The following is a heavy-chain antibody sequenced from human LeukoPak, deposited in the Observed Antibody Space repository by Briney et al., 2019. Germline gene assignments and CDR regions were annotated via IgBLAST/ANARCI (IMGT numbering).Heavy chain of an antibody. CDR3: ARDGGSSWYFDY. J-gene: IGHJ4*02. Sequence: VKVSXXXSGYXXPNYXVSWVRQAPGQGLEWLGWISGYNGNTNYAQKFQGRVTMTTDTSTSTSYMELRSLRSDDTAVYYCARDGGSSWYFDYWGQGTLVTVSS. CDR2: ISGYNGNT. CDR1: GYXXPNYX. V-gene: IGHV1-18*04. D-gene: IGHD6-13*01.